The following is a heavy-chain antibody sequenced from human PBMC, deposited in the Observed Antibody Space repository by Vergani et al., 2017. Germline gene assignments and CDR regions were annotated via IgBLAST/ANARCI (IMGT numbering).Heavy chain of an antibody. Sequence: EVQLLESGGGLVQPGGSLRLSCAASGFTFSSYAMSWVRQAPGKGLEWVSAISGSGGSTSYADSVKGRFTISRDNSKNTLYLQMNSLRAEDTAVYYCAKDRGDAGYSYGLFDYWGQGTLVTVSS. D-gene: IGHD5-18*01. J-gene: IGHJ4*02. V-gene: IGHV3-23*01. CDR2: ISGSGGST. CDR1: GFTFSSYA. CDR3: AKDRGDAGYSYGLFDY.